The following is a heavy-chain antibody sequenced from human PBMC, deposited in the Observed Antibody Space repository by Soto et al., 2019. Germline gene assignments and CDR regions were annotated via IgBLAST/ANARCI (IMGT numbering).Heavy chain of an antibody. CDR3: VRTAVDSGGYYAINFDY. Sequence: SETLSLTCTVSNGSVSSGSYYWSWIRQPPGKGLEWIGHIYYSGTTNYNPSLKSRVTISVDTSKNQFSLRLSSVTAADTAVFYCVRTAVDSGGYYAINFDYWGQGTLVTVSS. CDR2: IYYSGTT. J-gene: IGHJ4*02. V-gene: IGHV4-61*01. D-gene: IGHD3-22*01. CDR1: NGSVSSGSYY.